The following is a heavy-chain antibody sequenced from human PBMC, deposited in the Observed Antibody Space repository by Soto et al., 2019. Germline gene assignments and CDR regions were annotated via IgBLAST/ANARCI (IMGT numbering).Heavy chain of an antibody. CDR2: IYYSGST. J-gene: IGHJ4*02. D-gene: IGHD3-10*01. V-gene: IGHV4-59*08. CDR1: GGSISSYY. CDR3: ARHNYGSGSTYFAY. Sequence: SETLSLTCXVSGGSISSYYWSWIRQPPGKGLEWIGYIYYSGSTNYNPSLKSRVTISVDTSKNQFSLKLNSMTAADTAVYYCARHNYGSGSTYFAYWGQGTLVTVSS.